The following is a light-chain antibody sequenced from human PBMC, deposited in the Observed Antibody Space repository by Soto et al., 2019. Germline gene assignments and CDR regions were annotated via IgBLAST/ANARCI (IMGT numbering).Light chain of an antibody. CDR2: EVT. CDR1: SSDVGGYNY. Sequence: QSALTQPPSASGSPGQSVTISCTGTSSDVGGYNYVSRYQQYPGRAPKLMIYEVTKRPSGVPDRFSGSKSGNTASLTVSGLQAEDEADYSCSSYAASNNFYFVFGGGTKLTVL. J-gene: IGLJ3*02. V-gene: IGLV2-8*01. CDR3: SSYAASNNFYFV.